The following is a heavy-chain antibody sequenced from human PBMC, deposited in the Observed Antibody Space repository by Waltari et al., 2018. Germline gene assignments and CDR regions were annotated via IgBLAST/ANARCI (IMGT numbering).Heavy chain of an antibody. J-gene: IGHJ4*02. CDR1: GGSISSSSYY. V-gene: IGHV4-39*07. CDR2: IYYSVST. CDR3: ARGYDSSGYYVV. D-gene: IGHD3-22*01. Sequence: QLQLQESGPGLVKPSETLSLTCTVSGGSISSSSYYWGWIRQPPGKGLEWIGSIYYSVSTYYNPSLKSRVTISVDTSKNQFSLKLSSVTAADTAVYYCARGYDSSGYYVVWGQGTLVTVSS.